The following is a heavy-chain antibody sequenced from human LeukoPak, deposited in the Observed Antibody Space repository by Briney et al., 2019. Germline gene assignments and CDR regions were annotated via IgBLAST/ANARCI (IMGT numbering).Heavy chain of an antibody. D-gene: IGHD4-17*01. Sequence: GSLRLSCAASGSTFSSYGMHWVRQAPGKGLEWVALIRNDGSNKYYADSVKGRFTISRDNAKNSLYLQMNSLRAEDTAVYYCAREGTTVRAAPADAFDIWGQGTMVTVSS. CDR2: IRNDGSNK. J-gene: IGHJ3*02. V-gene: IGHV3-30*02. CDR3: AREGTTVRAAPADAFDI. CDR1: GSTFSSYG.